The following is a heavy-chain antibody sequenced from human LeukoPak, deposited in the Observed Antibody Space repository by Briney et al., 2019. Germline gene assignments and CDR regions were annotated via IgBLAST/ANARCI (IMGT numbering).Heavy chain of an antibody. D-gene: IGHD3-22*01. V-gene: IGHV3-23*01. CDR1: GFTFTTYL. J-gene: IGHJ4*02. Sequence: GGSLRLSCAASGFTFTTYLMSWVRQAPGKGPEWVSAISDSGGSTYYADSVKGRFTISRDNSKNTLYLQMNSLRAEDTAVYYCAKSPIGYYDSSGYDYFDYWGQGTLVTVSS. CDR2: ISDSGGST. CDR3: AKSPIGYYDSSGYDYFDY.